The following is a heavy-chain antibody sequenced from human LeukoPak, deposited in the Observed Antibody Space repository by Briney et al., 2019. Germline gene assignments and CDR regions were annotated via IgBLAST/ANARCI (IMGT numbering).Heavy chain of an antibody. Sequence: GSLRVSCAASGFTFSSYSMNWVRQAPGKGLEWVSSISSSSSYIYYADSVKGRFTISRDNAKNSLYLQMNSLRAEDTAVYYCARSWLTGDCGYWGQGTLVTVSS. J-gene: IGHJ4*02. CDR1: GFTFSSYS. V-gene: IGHV3-21*01. CDR3: ARSWLTGDCGY. D-gene: IGHD7-27*01. CDR2: ISSSSSYI.